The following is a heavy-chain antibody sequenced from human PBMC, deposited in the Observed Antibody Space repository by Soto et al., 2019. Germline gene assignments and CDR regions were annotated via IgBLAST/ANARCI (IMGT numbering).Heavy chain of an antibody. V-gene: IGHV4-30-2*01. D-gene: IGHD2-2*01. CDR1: GSSISSGAYS. CDR2: IYHSGST. CDR3: ARVPDR. J-gene: IGHJ5*02. Sequence: SETLSLTCAVSGSSISSGAYSWSWIRQPPGKGLEWIGYIYHSGSTYYNPSLKSRVTISVDRSKTQFSLKLSSVTAADTAVYYCARVPDRWGQGTLVTVSS.